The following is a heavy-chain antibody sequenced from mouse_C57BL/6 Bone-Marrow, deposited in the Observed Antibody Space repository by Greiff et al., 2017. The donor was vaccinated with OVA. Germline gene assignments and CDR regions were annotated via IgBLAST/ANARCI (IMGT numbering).Heavy chain of an antibody. CDR1: GFSFNTYA. CDR2: IRSKSNNYAT. V-gene: IGHV10-1*01. Sequence: EVKLMESGGGLVQPKGSLKLSCAASGFSFNTYAMNWVRQAPGKGLEWVARIRSKSNNYATYYADSVKDRFTISRDDSESMLYLQMNNLKTEDTAMYYCGRDYDVYYYAMDYWGQGTSVTVSS. CDR3: GRDYDVYYYAMDY. D-gene: IGHD2-4*01. J-gene: IGHJ4*01.